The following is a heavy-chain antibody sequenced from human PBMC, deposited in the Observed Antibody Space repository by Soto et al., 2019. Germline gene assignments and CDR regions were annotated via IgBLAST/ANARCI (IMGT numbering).Heavy chain of an antibody. CDR3: VKQSGSGIYHNVGSGGHFDY. CDR2: INAGNGNT. CDR1: GYTFTSYA. J-gene: IGHJ4*02. Sequence: ASVKVSCKASGYTFTSYAMHWVRQAPGQRLEWMGWINAGNGNTKYSQKFQGRVTITRDTSASTAYMELTSLRAEDTAIYYCVKQSGSGIYHNVGSGGHFDYWGQGTLVTVSS. V-gene: IGHV1-3*01. D-gene: IGHD3-10*01.